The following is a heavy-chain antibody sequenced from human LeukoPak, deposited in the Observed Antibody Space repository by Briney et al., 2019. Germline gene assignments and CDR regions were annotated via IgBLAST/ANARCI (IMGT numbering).Heavy chain of an antibody. D-gene: IGHD3-10*01. Sequence: LPGGYLRLFCAASGFTFSSYAMSSVRQAPGKGLEWVSAISGSGGSTYYADSVKGRFTISRDNSKITLYLQMNSLRAEDTAVYFYAKDPRLYCTSTSCPSLGELTHFDYWGQGTLVTVSS. CDR3: AKDPRLYCTSTSCPSLGELTHFDY. CDR2: ISGSGGST. V-gene: IGHV3-23*01. J-gene: IGHJ4*02. CDR1: GFTFSSYA.